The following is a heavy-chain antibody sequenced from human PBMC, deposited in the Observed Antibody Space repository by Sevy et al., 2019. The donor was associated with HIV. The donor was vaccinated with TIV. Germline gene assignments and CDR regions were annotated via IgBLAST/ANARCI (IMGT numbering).Heavy chain of an antibody. CDR3: TTEDIVVVVAATAPIDY. CDR2: IKSKTDGGTT. CDR1: GFTFSNAW. Sequence: GGSLRLSCAASGFTFSNAWMSWVRQAPGKGLEWVGRIKSKTDGGTTDYAAPVKGGFTISRDDSKNTLYQQMNSLKTEDTAVYYCTTEDIVVVVAATAPIDYWGQGTLVTVSS. J-gene: IGHJ4*02. V-gene: IGHV3-15*01. D-gene: IGHD2-15*01.